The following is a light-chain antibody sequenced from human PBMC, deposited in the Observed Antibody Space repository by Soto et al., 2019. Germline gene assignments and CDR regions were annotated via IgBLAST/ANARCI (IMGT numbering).Light chain of an antibody. V-gene: IGLV2-11*01. CDR1: SSDVGGYNY. J-gene: IGLJ3*02. CDR3: CSYAGTYTLWV. CDR2: DVN. Sequence: QSALTQPRSVSGSPGQSVTISCTGTSSDVGGYNYVSWYQQYPGKAPKLLIYDVNKRPPGVPDRFSGSKSGNTASLTISGLQAEDEADYYCCSYAGTYTLWVFGGGTKLTVL.